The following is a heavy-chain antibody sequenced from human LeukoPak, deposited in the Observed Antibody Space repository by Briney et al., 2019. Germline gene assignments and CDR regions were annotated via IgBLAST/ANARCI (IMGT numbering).Heavy chain of an antibody. CDR3: TGSFGELTFFDY. CDR2: IRSKAYGGTT. J-gene: IGHJ4*02. CDR1: GFTLSSYA. V-gene: IGHV3-49*04. D-gene: IGHD3-10*01. Sequence: GGSLRLSCVASGFTLSSYAVSWVRQAPGKGLEWVGFIRSKAYGGTTENAASVKGRFTVSRDDSKSIAYLQMNSLKTEDTAVYYCTGSFGELTFFDYWGLGTLVTVSS.